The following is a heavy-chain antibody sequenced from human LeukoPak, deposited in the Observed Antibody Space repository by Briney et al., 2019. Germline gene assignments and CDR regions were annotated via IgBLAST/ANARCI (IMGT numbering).Heavy chain of an antibody. D-gene: IGHD5-18*01. Sequence: GESLKISCKGSGYSFTSYWIGWVRQMPGKGLEWMGIIDPSDSETRYTPSFQGQVTISVDKSLTTADLQWNSPKASDTAMYYCARQTAMGRSGDYWGQGTLVTVSS. CDR1: GYSFTSYW. J-gene: IGHJ4*02. CDR3: ARQTAMGRSGDY. CDR2: IDPSDSET. V-gene: IGHV5-51*01.